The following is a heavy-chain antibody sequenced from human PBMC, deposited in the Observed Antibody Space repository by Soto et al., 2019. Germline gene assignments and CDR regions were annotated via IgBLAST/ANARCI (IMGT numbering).Heavy chain of an antibody. Sequence: QVQLVESGGGVVQPGRSLRLSCAASGFTFSSYAMHWVRQAPGKGLEWVAVISYDGSNKYYADSVKGRFTISRDNSKNTLYLQMNSLRAEDTAEYYCARGLATITYFDYWGQGTLVTVSS. CDR2: ISYDGSNK. J-gene: IGHJ4*02. CDR3: ARGLATITYFDY. V-gene: IGHV3-30-3*01. D-gene: IGHD5-12*01. CDR1: GFTFSSYA.